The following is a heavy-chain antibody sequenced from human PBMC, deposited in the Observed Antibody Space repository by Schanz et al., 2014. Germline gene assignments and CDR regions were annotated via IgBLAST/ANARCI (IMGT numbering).Heavy chain of an antibody. Sequence: QVQLVQSGGGVVQPGGSLRLSCAASGFTFTSYSMHWVRQAPGRGLEWVAFIRYDGSSKYYADSVRGRFTISRDDSKNTLYLQMNSLSPEDTAVYYCARGGATRFDYWGQGTLVTVSS. V-gene: IGHV3-30*02. CDR2: IRYDGSSK. J-gene: IGHJ4*02. CDR1: GFTFTSYS. CDR3: ARGGATRFDY. D-gene: IGHD1-26*01.